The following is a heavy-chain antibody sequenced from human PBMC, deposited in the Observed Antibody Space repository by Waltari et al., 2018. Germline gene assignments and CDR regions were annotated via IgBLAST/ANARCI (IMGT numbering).Heavy chain of an antibody. J-gene: IGHJ4*02. CDR2: IWFDGSDK. D-gene: IGHD2-2*02. V-gene: IGHV3-30*02. Sequence: QVNLVESGGGVVQPGGYLRLSCATSGFTFSNFGMHWVRQAPGKGLEGVALIWFDGSDKFYADSVRGRFTISRDNSARTLYLDMDSLRLDDTAMYYCAKDAFGNTYLDFWGQGTLVTVSS. CDR3: AKDAFGNTYLDF. CDR1: GFTFSNFG.